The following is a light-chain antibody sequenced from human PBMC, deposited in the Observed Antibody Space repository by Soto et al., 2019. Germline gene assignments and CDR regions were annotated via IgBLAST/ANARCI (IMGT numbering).Light chain of an antibody. Sequence: QSALTQPPSASGTPGQRVTISCSGSSSNIGNFYVYWYQQLPGTAPKLLIYRNNQRPSGVPDRFSGSKSGTSASLAISGLRSEDEADYYCAAWDDSLSGYVFGTGTKVTVL. J-gene: IGLJ1*01. CDR1: SSNIGNFY. V-gene: IGLV1-47*01. CDR2: RNN. CDR3: AAWDDSLSGYV.